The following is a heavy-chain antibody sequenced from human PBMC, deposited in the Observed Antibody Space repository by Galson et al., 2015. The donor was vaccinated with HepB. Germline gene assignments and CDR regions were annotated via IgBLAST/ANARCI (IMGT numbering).Heavy chain of an antibody. D-gene: IGHD6-6*01. CDR1: GGSISSGGYY. CDR3: ARVAARHNWFDP. V-gene: IGHV4-31*03. J-gene: IGHJ5*02. Sequence: TLSLTCTVSGGSISSGGYYWSWIRQHPGKGLEWIGYIYYSGSTYYNPSLKSRVTISVDTSKNQFSLKLSSVTAADTAVYYRARVAARHNWFDPWGQGTLVTVSS. CDR2: IYYSGST.